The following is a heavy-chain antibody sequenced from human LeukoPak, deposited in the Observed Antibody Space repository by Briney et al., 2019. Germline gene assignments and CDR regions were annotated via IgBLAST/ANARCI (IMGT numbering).Heavy chain of an antibody. CDR1: GGSISSSDYY. D-gene: IGHD5-18*01. CDR2: INYSGST. Sequence: SSETLSLTCAVSGGSISSSDYYWAWIRQPPGKGLEWIGSINYSGSTYYNPSLKSRVTISVDTSKNQFSLKLSSVTAADTAVYYCARYKDTATDDAFDIWGQGTMVTVSS. V-gene: IGHV4-39*07. CDR3: ARYKDTATDDAFDI. J-gene: IGHJ3*02.